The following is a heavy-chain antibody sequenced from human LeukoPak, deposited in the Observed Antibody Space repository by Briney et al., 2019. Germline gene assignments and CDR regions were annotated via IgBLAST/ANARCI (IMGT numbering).Heavy chain of an antibody. CDR2: INPNSGGT. D-gene: IGHD2-15*01. CDR3: ARVGSLRSYYYYYMDV. J-gene: IGHJ6*03. V-gene: IGHV1-2*02. CDR1: GYTFTGYY. Sequence: ASVKVSCKASGYTFTGYYMHWVRQAPGQGLEWMGWINPNSGGTNYAQKFQGRVTMTRDTSISTAYMELSRLRSDDTAVYYCARVGSLRSYYYYYMDVWGKGTTVTVSS.